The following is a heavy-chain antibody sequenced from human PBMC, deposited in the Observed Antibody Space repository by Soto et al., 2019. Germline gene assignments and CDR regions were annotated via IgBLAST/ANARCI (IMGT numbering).Heavy chain of an antibody. CDR3: ARGQLVWYGDLTPYHRDMDV. Sequence: QVQLQQWGAGLLRPSDTLPLTCAFYGGSFDDFYWSWVRQSPGKGLEWVGEISHDGGTNYSPSLASRVSISVDTSKNQFYLHLRSVTAADTGLYYCARGQLVWYGDLTPYHRDMDVWGQGTTVTVSS. CDR1: GGSFDDFY. D-gene: IGHD3-10*01. V-gene: IGHV4-34*02. CDR2: ISHDGGT. J-gene: IGHJ6*02.